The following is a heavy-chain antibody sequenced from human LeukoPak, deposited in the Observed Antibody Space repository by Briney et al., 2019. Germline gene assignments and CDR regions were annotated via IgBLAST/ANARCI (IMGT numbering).Heavy chain of an antibody. CDR2: INAGNGNT. Sequence: VASVKVSCKASGYTFTSYAMHWVRQAPGQRLEWMGWINAGNGNTKYSQKFQGRVTITRDTSASTAYMELSSLRSEDTAVYYCARGPLMVRGVGGWFDPWGQGTLVTVSS. V-gene: IGHV1-3*01. CDR3: ARGPLMVRGVGGWFDP. CDR1: GYTFTSYA. J-gene: IGHJ5*02. D-gene: IGHD3-10*01.